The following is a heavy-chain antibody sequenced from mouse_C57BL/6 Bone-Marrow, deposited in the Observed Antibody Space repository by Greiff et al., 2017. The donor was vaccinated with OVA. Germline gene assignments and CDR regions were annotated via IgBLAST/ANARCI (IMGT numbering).Heavy chain of an antibody. CDR1: GYAFSRYW. V-gene: IGHV1-80*01. CDR2: IYPGDGDT. CDR3: ARHYDYARFYAMEY. Sequence: QVHVKQSGAELVKPGASVKISCKASGYAFSRYWMNWVKQRPGTGLEWIGQIYPGDGDTNYNGKFKGKATLTADKSSSTAYMQLSSLTSEDSAVYFCARHYDYARFYAMEYWGKGTSVTVSS. J-gene: IGHJ4*01. D-gene: IGHD2-4*01.